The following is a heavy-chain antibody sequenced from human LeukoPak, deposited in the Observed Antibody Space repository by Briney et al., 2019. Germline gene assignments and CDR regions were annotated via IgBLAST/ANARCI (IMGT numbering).Heavy chain of an antibody. J-gene: IGHJ4*02. Sequence: PSETLSLTCSVSGGSISIYYWSWVRQPPGKGLEWIGYIYNSGSTNYNPFLKSRVTISVDTSKNQFSLKLTSVTAADTAVYYCVRDRELTYWGQGTLVTVSP. CDR1: GGSISIYY. CDR3: VRDRELTY. D-gene: IGHD1-26*01. CDR2: IYNSGST. V-gene: IGHV4-59*03.